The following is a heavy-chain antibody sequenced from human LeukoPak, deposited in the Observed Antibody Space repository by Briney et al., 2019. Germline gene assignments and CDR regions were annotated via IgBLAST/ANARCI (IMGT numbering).Heavy chain of an antibody. CDR3: ARSSWYDIIDY. D-gene: IGHD6-13*01. V-gene: IGHV4-61*02. J-gene: IGHJ4*02. Sequence: SQTLSLTCTVSGGSISSGSCYWSWIRQPAGKGLEWIGRIYTSGSTSYNPSLKSRVTILVDTSKNQFSLKLSSVTAADTAVYYCARSSWYDIIDYWGQGTLVTVSS. CDR1: GGSISSGSCY. CDR2: IYTSGST.